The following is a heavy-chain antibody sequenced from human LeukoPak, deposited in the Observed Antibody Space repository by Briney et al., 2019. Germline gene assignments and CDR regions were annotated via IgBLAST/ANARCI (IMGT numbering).Heavy chain of an antibody. CDR1: GFTFSSYG. Sequence: TGGSLRLSCAASGFTFSSYGMHWVRQAPGKGLEWVAVISYDGSNKYYADSVKGRFTISRDNSKNTLYLQMNSLRAEDTAVYYCAKVGDYYDSSGYYPFDYWGQGTLVTVSS. J-gene: IGHJ4*02. CDR2: ISYDGSNK. D-gene: IGHD3-22*01. V-gene: IGHV3-30*18. CDR3: AKVGDYYDSSGYYPFDY.